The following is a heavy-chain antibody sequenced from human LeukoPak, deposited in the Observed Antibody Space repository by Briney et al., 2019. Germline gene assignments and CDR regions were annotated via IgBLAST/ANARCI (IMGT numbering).Heavy chain of an antibody. D-gene: IGHD1-1*01. J-gene: IGHJ3*02. CDR3: ATDLSGYNWNLDGFDI. V-gene: IGHV1-69*06. CDR2: IIPIFGTA. Sequence: SVKVSCKASGGTFSSYAISWVRQAPGQGLEWMGGIIPIFGTANYAQKFQGRVTMTEDTSTDTAYMELSSLRSEDTAVYYCATDLSGYNWNLDGFDIWGQGTMVTVSS. CDR1: GGTFSSYA.